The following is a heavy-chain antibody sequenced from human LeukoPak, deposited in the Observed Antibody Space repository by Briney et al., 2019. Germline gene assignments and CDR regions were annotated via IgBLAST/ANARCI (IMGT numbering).Heavy chain of an antibody. CDR2: ISHSGTT. D-gene: IGHD3-10*01. J-gene: IGHJ5*02. V-gene: IGHV4-59*08. CDR3: ARHATGSYSVPWLDP. CDR1: GASISSHY. Sequence: SETLSLTCTVSGASISSHYWSWIRQPPGKGLEWIGYISHSGTTVYNPSLKSRVTIFGDTSKNQFSLRLTSLTAADTAVYYCARHATGSYSVPWLDPWGQGTRVTVSS.